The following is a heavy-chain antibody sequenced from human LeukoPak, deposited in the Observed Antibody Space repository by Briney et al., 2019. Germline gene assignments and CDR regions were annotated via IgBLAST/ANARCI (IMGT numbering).Heavy chain of an antibody. Sequence: ASVRVSCKASGYTFTGYYIHWVRQAPGQGLGWMGWINPNIGGTSFAQKFHGRVTMTRDTSITTAYMELTRLRSDDTAVYYCARGGEYYDFRSGYYTWFDPWGQGTLVIVSS. J-gene: IGHJ5*02. D-gene: IGHD3-3*01. CDR3: ARGGEYYDFRSGYYTWFDP. CDR1: GYTFTGYY. CDR2: INPNIGGT. V-gene: IGHV1-2*02.